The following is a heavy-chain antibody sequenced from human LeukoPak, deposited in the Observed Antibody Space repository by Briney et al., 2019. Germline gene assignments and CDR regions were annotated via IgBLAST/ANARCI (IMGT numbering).Heavy chain of an antibody. CDR1: GFTFSSYD. Sequence: GGSLRLSCAASGFTFSSYDMHWVRQATGLGLEWVSGVAGAGDTYYADSVKGRFTISRENGKNSLYLQMNSLRAGDTAAYYCARGGIRGVTWNWLDPWGQGTLVTVSS. CDR2: VAGAGDT. V-gene: IGHV3-13*01. CDR3: ARGGIRGVTWNWLDP. D-gene: IGHD3-10*01. J-gene: IGHJ5*02.